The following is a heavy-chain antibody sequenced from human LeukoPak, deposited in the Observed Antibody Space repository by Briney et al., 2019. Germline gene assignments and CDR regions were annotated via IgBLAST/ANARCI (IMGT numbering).Heavy chain of an antibody. CDR1: GFTFSSYG. Sequence: GTLTLSCGASGFTFSSYGWHWIRQPPGKGLEWIGSMYYSGSTNYNPSVKSRVTISPDTSTNQFSLNLTSVTAAATAVYYCYTTSRGRPHGGQGTVV. V-gene: IGHV4-39*01. J-gene: IGHJ4*02. CDR3: YTTSRGRPH. D-gene: IGHD2-2*02. CDR2: MYYSGST.